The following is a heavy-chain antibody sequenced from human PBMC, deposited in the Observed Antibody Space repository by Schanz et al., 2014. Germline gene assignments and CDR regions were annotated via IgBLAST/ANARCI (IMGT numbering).Heavy chain of an antibody. Sequence: QVQLVESGGGVVQPGRSLRLSCAASGFIFSSYGLHWVRQAPGKGLEWVAFIWYDGSNKYYADSVKGRFTISRDNYKNTLYLQMNSLRAEDTYVYCCARVRRRIATPSTASFRNYCYYAMDVWGQGTTVTVSS. D-gene: IGHD6-13*01. J-gene: IGHJ6*02. CDR1: GFIFSSYG. CDR3: ARVRRRIATPSTASFRNYCYYAMDV. V-gene: IGHV3-33*01. CDR2: IWYDGSNK.